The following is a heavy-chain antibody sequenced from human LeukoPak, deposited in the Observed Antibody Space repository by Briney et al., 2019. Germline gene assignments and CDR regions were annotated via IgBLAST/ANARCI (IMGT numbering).Heavy chain of an antibody. CDR1: GFTFTTYW. Sequence: GGSLRPSCAASGFTFTTYWMGWVRQAPGKGLEWVANINQDGSEKYYVDSVKGRFTISRDNAKNSLYLQMNSLRAEDAAVYYCARPLKYYYGSETYFWFDPWGQGTLVTVSS. D-gene: IGHD3-10*01. CDR2: INQDGSEK. CDR3: ARPLKYYYGSETYFWFDP. J-gene: IGHJ5*02. V-gene: IGHV3-7*01.